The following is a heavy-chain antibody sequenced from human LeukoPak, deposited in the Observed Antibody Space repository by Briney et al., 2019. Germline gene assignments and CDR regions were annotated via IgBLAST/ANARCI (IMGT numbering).Heavy chain of an antibody. CDR1: GFTFSNAW. V-gene: IGHV3-15*01. CDR3: TTTLAHREGQVGATGRRPNEYYFDY. CDR2: IKSKTDGGTT. Sequence: GGSLRLSCAASGFTFSNAWMSWVRQAPGKGLEWVGRIKSKTDGGTTDYAAPVKGGFTISRDDSKNTLYLQMNSLKTEDTAVYYCTTTLAHREGQVGATGRRPNEYYFDYWGQGTLVTVSS. J-gene: IGHJ4*02. D-gene: IGHD1-26*01.